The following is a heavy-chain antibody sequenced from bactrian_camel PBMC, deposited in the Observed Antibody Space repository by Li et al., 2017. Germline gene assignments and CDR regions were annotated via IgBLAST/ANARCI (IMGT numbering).Heavy chain of an antibody. V-gene: IGHV3S54*01. Sequence: HVQLVESEGGLVQPGGSLRLSCGASGSTYSIRTMAWFRQAPGQEREGVAAIYSGDGSAIYTDSAKGRFTISRDNLQMNSLKSEDTGLYYCATSLTDNWLRGFGYWGQGTQVTVS. CDR2: IYSGDGSA. D-gene: IGHD7*01. CDR3: ATSLTDNWLRGFGY. CDR1: GSTYSIRT. J-gene: IGHJ6*01.